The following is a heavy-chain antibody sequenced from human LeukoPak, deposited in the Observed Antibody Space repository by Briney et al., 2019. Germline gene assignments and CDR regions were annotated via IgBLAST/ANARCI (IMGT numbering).Heavy chain of an antibody. CDR1: GYTFTSYD. J-gene: IGHJ4*02. CDR3: ARGRRRNYYDSSGYVSY. V-gene: IGHV1-8*03. Sequence: GASVKVSCKASGYTFTSYDINWVRQATGQGLEWMGWMNPNSGNTGYAQKFQGRVTITRNTSISTAYMELSSLRSEDTAVYYCARGRRRNYYDSSGYVSYWGQGTLVTVSS. D-gene: IGHD3-22*01. CDR2: MNPNSGNT.